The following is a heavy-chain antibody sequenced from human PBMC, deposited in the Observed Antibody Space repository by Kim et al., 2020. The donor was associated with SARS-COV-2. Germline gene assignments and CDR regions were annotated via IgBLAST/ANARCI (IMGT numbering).Heavy chain of an antibody. V-gene: IGHV3-30*04. CDR1: GFTFSSYA. Sequence: GGSLRLSCAASGFTFSSYAMNWVRQAPGKGLEWVAVISYDGSNKYYVDSVKGRFTISRDNSKNTLYLQMNSLRAEDTAVYYCARYRDDYKSIDYWGQGTLVTVSS. CDR2: ISYDGSNK. D-gene: IGHD4-4*01. J-gene: IGHJ4*02. CDR3: ARYRDDYKSIDY.